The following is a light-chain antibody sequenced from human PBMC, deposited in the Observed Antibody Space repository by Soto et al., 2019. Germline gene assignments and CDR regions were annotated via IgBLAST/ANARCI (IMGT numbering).Light chain of an antibody. V-gene: IGKV4-1*01. CDR2: WAS. Sequence: DIVVTQSQDSLAVSLGERATINCKSSQCVLYSSNNKNYLAWYQQKPGQPPKLLIYWASTRESGVPDRFSGSGSGTDFTLTISSLQSEDFAVYYCQQYNNWPTFGQGTMVDVK. CDR1: QCVLYSSNNKNY. CDR3: QQYNNWPT. J-gene: IGKJ1*01.